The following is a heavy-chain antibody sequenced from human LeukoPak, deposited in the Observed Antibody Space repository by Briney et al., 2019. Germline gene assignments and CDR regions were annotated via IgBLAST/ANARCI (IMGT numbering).Heavy chain of an antibody. CDR1: GFTFNNYA. Sequence: GGSLRPSCAASGFTFNNYAMSWVRQAPGKGLEWVSGISGSGGSTYYADSVKGRFTISRDNSKNTLYPQMNSLTAEDTAVYYCAKDSIPYYYGSGSYPDYWGQGTLVTVSS. J-gene: IGHJ4*02. CDR3: AKDSIPYYYGSGSYPDY. D-gene: IGHD3-10*01. V-gene: IGHV3-23*01. CDR2: ISGSGGST.